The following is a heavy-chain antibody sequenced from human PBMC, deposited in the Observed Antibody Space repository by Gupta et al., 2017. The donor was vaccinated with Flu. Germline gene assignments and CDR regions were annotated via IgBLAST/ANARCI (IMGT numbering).Heavy chain of an antibody. CDR1: GFTFSDSA. V-gene: IGHV3-73*01. CDR2: IRSKANSYAT. D-gene: IGHD2-15*01. Sequence: EVQLVESGGGLVQPGGSLKLSCAASGFTFSDSAIHWVRQASGKGLEWGGRIRSKANSYATTYAASLKGRFTISRDDSKNTAYLQMNSLETEDTAVYYCTRGYCSGGTCCSGDYWGQGTLVTVSS. CDR3: TRGYCSGGTCCSGDY. J-gene: IGHJ4*02.